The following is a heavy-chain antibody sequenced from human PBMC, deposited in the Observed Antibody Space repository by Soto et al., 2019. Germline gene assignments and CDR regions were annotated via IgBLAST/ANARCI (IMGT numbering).Heavy chain of an antibody. J-gene: IGHJ6*02. CDR2: VYYTGDT. Sequence: QVQLQQSGPRLVKPSETLSLTCTVSSGPDRSHNWGWIRQPPGRGLEWIGYVYYTGDTAYNPSLRGRVTISADTSTNDISLTLNSVTAADTAVYYCVRQGIDYLHALVHVWGQGTTVSVSS. CDR1: SGPDRSHN. D-gene: IGHD4-17*01. V-gene: IGHV4-59*08. CDR3: VRQGIDYLHALVHV.